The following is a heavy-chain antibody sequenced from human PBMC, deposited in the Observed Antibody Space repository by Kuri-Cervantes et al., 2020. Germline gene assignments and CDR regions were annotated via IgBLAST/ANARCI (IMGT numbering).Heavy chain of an antibody. CDR3: AGVGPYCSGGSCYSGY. D-gene: IGHD2-15*01. V-gene: IGHV1-2*02. J-gene: IGHJ4*02. CDR2: INPNSGGT. Sequence: ASVKVSCKASGYTFTGYYMHWVRQAPGQGLEWMGWINPNSGGTNYAQKFQGRVTMTRDTSISTAYMELSRLRSDDTAVYYCAGVGPYCSGGSCYSGYWGQGTLVTVSS. CDR1: GYTFTGYY.